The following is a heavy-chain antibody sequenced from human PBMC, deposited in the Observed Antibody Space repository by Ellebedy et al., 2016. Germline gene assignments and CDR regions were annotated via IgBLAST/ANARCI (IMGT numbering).Heavy chain of an antibody. Sequence: GGSLRLXXAASGFTVSSNYMSWVRQAPGKGLEWVSVIYSGGSTYYADSVKGRFTISRDNSKNTLYLQMNSLRAEDTAVYYCARAGATTAGAFDYWGQGTLVTVSS. D-gene: IGHD1-26*01. CDR3: ARAGATTAGAFDY. V-gene: IGHV3-53*01. J-gene: IGHJ4*02. CDR2: IYSGGST. CDR1: GFTVSSNY.